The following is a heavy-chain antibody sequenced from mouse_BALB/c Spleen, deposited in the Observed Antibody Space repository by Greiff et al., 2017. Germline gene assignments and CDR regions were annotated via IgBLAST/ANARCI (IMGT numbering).Heavy chain of an antibody. D-gene: IGHD1-2*01. CDR3: AREEGITTATRNWYFDV. V-gene: IGHV1-55*01. J-gene: IGHJ1*01. CDR2: IYPGSGST. Sequence: QVQLQQPGAELVKPGTSVKLSCKASGYNFTSYWINWVKLRPGQGLEWIGDIYPGSGSTNYNEKFKSKATLTVDTSSSTAYMQLSSLASEDSALYYCAREEGITTATRNWYFDVWGAGTTVTVSS. CDR1: GYNFTSYW.